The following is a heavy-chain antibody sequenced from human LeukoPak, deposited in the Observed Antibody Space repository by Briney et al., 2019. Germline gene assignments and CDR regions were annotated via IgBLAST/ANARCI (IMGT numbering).Heavy chain of an antibody. J-gene: IGHJ6*02. Sequence: ASVKVSCKASGYTFTGYYMHWVRQAPGQGLEWMGRINPNSGGTNYAQKFQGRVTITADESTSTAYMELSSLRSEDTAVYYCASRGDCTNGVCPIFYYGMDVWGQGTTVTVSS. CDR3: ASRGDCTNGVCPIFYYGMDV. CDR1: GYTFTGYY. CDR2: INPNSGGT. V-gene: IGHV1-2*06. D-gene: IGHD2-8*01.